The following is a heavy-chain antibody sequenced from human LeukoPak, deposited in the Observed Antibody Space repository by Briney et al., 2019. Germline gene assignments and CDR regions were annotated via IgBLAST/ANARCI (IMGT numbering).Heavy chain of an antibody. CDR1: GGTFSSYA. V-gene: IGHV1-69*01. CDR2: IIPIFGTA. Sequence: GSSVKVSCKASGGTFSSYAISWVRQAPGQGREWMGGIIPIFGTANYAQKFQGRVTITADESTSTAYMALSSLRSEDTAVYYCASPALDSSSWYYLGYWGQGTLVTVSS. J-gene: IGHJ4*02. CDR3: ASPALDSSSWYYLGY. D-gene: IGHD6-13*01.